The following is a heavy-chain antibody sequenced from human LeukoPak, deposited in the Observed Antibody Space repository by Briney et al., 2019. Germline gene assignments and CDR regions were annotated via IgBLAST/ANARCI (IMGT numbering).Heavy chain of an antibody. CDR3: VCYGIAPPY. V-gene: IGHV3-74*01. Sequence: GGSLRLSCEASGFTFSSYWMHWVRHAPAKGPEWVSRIQNDESSTVYADSVKGRFTISRDNAKNTLYLQMNTLRVEDTAVYYCVCYGIAPPYWGQGALVTVSS. J-gene: IGHJ4*02. CDR2: IQNDESST. CDR1: GFTFSSYW. D-gene: IGHD2-8*01.